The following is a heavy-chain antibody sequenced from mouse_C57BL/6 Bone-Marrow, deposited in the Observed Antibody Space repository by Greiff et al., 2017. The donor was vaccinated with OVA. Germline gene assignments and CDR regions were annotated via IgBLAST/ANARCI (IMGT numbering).Heavy chain of an antibody. CDR2: IDPETGGT. CDR1: GYKFTAYE. CDR3: TRSSIYYYGSSSFDS. D-gene: IGHD1-1*01. V-gene: IGHV1-15*01. J-gene: IGHJ2*01. Sequence: VQLQQSGAELVRPGASVTLSCKASGYKFTAYEMHWVKQTPVHGLEWIGAIDPETGGTADKQKVKGKAILTAAKSSRTAYMELRSLTSEDSAVYYCTRSSIYYYGSSSFDSWGQCTTLTVSS.